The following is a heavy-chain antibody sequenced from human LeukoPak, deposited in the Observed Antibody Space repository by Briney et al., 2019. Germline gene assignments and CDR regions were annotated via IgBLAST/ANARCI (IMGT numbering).Heavy chain of an antibody. D-gene: IGHD1-1*01. CDR2: MNPNSGNT. Sequence: GASVKVSCKASGYTFTSYDINWVRQATGQGLEWMGWMNPNSGNTGYAQKFQGRVTITRNTSISTAYMELSSLRSEDTVVYYCARDGTTGTTFLDYWGQGTLVTVSS. J-gene: IGHJ4*02. CDR1: GYTFTSYD. CDR3: ARDGTTGTTFLDY. V-gene: IGHV1-8*03.